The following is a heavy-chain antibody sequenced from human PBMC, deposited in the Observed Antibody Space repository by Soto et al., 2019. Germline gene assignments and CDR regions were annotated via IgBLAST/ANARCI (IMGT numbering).Heavy chain of an antibody. CDR2: ITGTGGST. CDR3: ARIRGYWYGLDV. V-gene: IGHV3-23*01. J-gene: IGHJ6*02. CDR1: GFPLSTYG. Sequence: GSLRLSCAASGFPLSTYGMTWVRQAPGKGLEWVSAITGTGGSTYYVDSVKGRFTSSRDNSKNMLYLQVNSLRVEDTAVYYCARIRGYWYGLDVWGQGTTVTVSS.